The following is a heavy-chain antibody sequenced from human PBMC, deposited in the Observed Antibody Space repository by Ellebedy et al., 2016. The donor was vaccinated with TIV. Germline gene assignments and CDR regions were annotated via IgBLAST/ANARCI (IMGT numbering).Heavy chain of an antibody. CDR2: ISAYNGNT. CDR3: ARDLAAVLRYFDWYRTDNWFDP. CDR1: GYTFTSYG. J-gene: IGHJ5*02. D-gene: IGHD3-9*01. Sequence: AASVKVSCKASGYTFTSYGISWVRQAPGQGLEWMGWISAYNGNTNYAQKLQGRVTMTTDTSTSTAYMELRSLRSDDTAVYYCARDLAAVLRYFDWYRTDNWFDPWGQGTLVTVSS. V-gene: IGHV1-18*01.